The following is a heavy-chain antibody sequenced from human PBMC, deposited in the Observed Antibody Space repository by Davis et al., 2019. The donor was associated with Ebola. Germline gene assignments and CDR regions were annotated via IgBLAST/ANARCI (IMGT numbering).Heavy chain of an antibody. J-gene: IGHJ6*02. V-gene: IGHV4-59*12. CDR1: GGSISSYY. CDR3: ARDDYGDYHYGMDV. CDR2: IYYSGST. D-gene: IGHD4-17*01. Sequence: MPSETLSLTCTVSGGSISSYYWSWIRQPPGKGLEWIGYIYYSGSTNYNPSLKSRVTISVDTSKNQFSLKLSSVTAADTAVYYCARDDYGDYHYGMDVWGQGTTVTVSS.